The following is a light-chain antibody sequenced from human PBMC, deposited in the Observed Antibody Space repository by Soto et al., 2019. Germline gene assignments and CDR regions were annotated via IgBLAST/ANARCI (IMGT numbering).Light chain of an antibody. V-gene: IGKV3-11*01. Sequence: ETVMTQSPATLSVSPGGRATLSCRASQSISNDHLAWYQQKPGQAPRLLIYDASNRATGIPARFSGSGSGTDFTLTISSLEPEDFAVYYCQQRSNWPITFGQGTRLEIK. CDR1: QSISND. CDR2: DAS. J-gene: IGKJ5*01. CDR3: QQRSNWPIT.